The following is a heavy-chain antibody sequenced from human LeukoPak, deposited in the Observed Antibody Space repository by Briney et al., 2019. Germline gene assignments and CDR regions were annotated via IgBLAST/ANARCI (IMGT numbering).Heavy chain of an antibody. D-gene: IGHD3-22*01. V-gene: IGHV3-48*03. CDR3: TTLGYHLDS. CDR2: FAGSDTTK. J-gene: IGHJ4*02. Sequence: GGSLRLSCAASGFDFGAHEMNWVRQAPGKGLEWVAYFAGSDTTKYYADSVGGRFTISRDNAKNSLYLQMNSLRAEDTALYYCTTLGYHLDSWGQGTLVTVSS. CDR1: GFDFGAHE.